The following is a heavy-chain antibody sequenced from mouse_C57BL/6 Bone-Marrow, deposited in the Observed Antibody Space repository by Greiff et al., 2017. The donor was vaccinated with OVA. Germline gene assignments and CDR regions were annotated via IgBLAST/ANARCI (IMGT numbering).Heavy chain of an antibody. CDR3: ANYYGYYWYFDV. CDR1: GYTFTSYG. Sequence: QVQLQQSGAELARPGASVKLSCKASGYTFTSYGISWVKQRTGQGLEWIGEIYPRSGNTYYNEKFKGKATLTADKSSSTAYMELRSLTSEDSAVYFCANYYGYYWYFDVWGTGTTVTVSS. J-gene: IGHJ1*03. D-gene: IGHD1-1*01. V-gene: IGHV1-81*01. CDR2: IYPRSGNT.